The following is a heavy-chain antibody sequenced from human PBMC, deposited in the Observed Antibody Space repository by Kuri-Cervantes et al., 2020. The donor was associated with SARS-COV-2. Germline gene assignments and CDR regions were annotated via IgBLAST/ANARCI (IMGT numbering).Heavy chain of an antibody. CDR1: GFTFSGSA. Sequence: GESLKISCAASGFTFSGSAMHWVRQAPGKGLEWVSAISGGGGSTYYADSVKGRFTISRDNSKNTLYLQMNSLRAEDTAVYYCAKAALGYCSGVSCYNSWFDPWGQGTLVTVSS. CDR3: AKAALGYCSGVSCYNSWFDP. D-gene: IGHD2-15*01. J-gene: IGHJ5*02. CDR2: ISGGGGST. V-gene: IGHV3-23*01.